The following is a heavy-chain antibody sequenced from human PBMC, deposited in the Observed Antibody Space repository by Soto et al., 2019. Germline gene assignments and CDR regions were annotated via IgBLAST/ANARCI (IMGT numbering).Heavy chain of an antibody. D-gene: IGHD6-19*01. Sequence: SETLSLTCAVSSGSISSSNWWSWVRQPPGKGLEWIGEIYHSGSTNYNPSLKSRVTISVDKSKNQFSLKLSSVTAADTAVYYCVGGGWYDGYYFDYWGQGTLVTVSS. CDR2: IYHSGST. J-gene: IGHJ4*02. V-gene: IGHV4-4*02. CDR3: VGGGWYDGYYFDY. CDR1: SGSISSSNW.